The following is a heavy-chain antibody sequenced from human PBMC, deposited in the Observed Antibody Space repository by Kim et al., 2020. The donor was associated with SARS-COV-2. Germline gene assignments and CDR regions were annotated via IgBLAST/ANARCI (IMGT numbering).Heavy chain of an antibody. CDR1: GFIIRTYW. J-gene: IGHJ4*02. Sequence: GGSLRLSCVASGFIIRTYWMTWVRQPPGKGLEWVGNIKEDGSEAYYADSVKGRFTISRDNAKNSLYLQMNSLRAEDTAVYYCMRDPSTCCGQETLVIVSS. V-gene: IGHV3-7*01. CDR2: IKEDGSEA. CDR3: MRDPSTC. D-gene: IGHD2-2*01.